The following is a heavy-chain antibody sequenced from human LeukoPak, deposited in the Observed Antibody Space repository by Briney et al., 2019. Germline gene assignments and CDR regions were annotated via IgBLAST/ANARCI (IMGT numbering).Heavy chain of an antibody. D-gene: IGHD3-3*01. CDR2: IRYDGSNK. Sequence: PGGSLRLSCAASGFTFSNYAMNWVRQAPGKGLEWVAFIRYDGSNKYYADSVKGRFTISRDNSKNTLYLQMNSLRAEDTAVYYCAKAIDYDFWSGCGDYWGQGTLVTVSS. CDR3: AKAIDYDFWSGCGDY. CDR1: GFTFSNYA. V-gene: IGHV3-30*02. J-gene: IGHJ4*02.